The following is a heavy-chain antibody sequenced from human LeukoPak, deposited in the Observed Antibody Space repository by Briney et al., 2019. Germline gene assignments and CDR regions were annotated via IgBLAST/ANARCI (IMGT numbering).Heavy chain of an antibody. D-gene: IGHD1-14*01. CDR3: AKNWDRLDS. V-gene: IGHV3-30*18. CDR2: ISYDGSDK. J-gene: IGHJ4*02. Sequence: TGRSLRLSCAASGFSFSSYGMHWVRQAPGKGLEWVALISYDGSDKYYADSVKGRFTISRDNSKNTLSLQMSSLRREDTAVYYCAKNWDRLDSWGQGTLVTVSS. CDR1: GFSFSSYG.